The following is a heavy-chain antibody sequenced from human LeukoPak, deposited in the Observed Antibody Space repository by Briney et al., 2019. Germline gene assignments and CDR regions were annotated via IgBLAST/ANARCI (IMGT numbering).Heavy chain of an antibody. CDR1: GFTFSSYA. Sequence: PGGSLRLSCAASGFTFSSYAMNWVRQAPGKGLEWVSVITNSGTSTNYADSVKGRFTISRDNSKSTLYLQMNSLRAEDTAIYYCAKEELGYIDRWGQGTLVTVS. D-gene: IGHD2/OR15-2a*01. V-gene: IGHV3-23*01. CDR3: AKEELGYIDR. J-gene: IGHJ4*02. CDR2: ITNSGTST.